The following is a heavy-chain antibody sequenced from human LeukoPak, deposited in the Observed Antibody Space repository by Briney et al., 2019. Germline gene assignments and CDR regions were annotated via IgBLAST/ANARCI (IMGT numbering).Heavy chain of an antibody. CDR3: ARGYFDWLSH. V-gene: IGHV4-4*07. CDR1: GGSISGSY. D-gene: IGHD3-9*01. Sequence: SETLCLTCTVSGGSISGSYWNWVRQPAEKGLEWIGRIYTSGSTNYNPSLKSRVTMSVDTSKNQFSLKLSSVTAADTAVYYCARGYFDWLSHWGQGTLVTVSS. CDR2: IYTSGST. J-gene: IGHJ4*02.